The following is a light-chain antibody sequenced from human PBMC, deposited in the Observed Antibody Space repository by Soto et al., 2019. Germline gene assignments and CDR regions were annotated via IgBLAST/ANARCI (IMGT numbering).Light chain of an antibody. CDR2: DAS. V-gene: IGKV1-5*01. CDR1: QTIRSF. CDR3: QQFHSLPLT. J-gene: IGKJ1*01. Sequence: LQLTQSPSTLSASVSDRVSITCRASQTIRSFLAWYQQKAGKAPKLLIYDASNLESGVPSRFSGSGSGTEFTLTVSSLQPDDFATFYCQQFHSLPLTFGQGTKVDIK.